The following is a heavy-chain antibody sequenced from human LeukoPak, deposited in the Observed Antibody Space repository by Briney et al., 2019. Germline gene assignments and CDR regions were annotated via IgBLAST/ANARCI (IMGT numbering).Heavy chain of an antibody. CDR2: INADGSTA. V-gene: IGHV3-74*01. D-gene: IGHD2-2*01. J-gene: IGHJ4*01. Sequence: GGSLRLSCAASGFTFGNAWVHWVRQAPGKGLVWVSLINADGSTATYADSVKGRFDISRDTSKNTLYLQMNSLRAEDTAIYYCAKDLGYHLLARYFDYWGHGSLVTVSS. CDR1: GFTFGNAW. CDR3: AKDLGYHLLARYFDY.